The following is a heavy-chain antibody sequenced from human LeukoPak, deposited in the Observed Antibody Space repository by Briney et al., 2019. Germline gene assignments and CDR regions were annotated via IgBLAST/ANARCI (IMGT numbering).Heavy chain of an antibody. CDR3: ARDRVAAAGTGYFQH. D-gene: IGHD6-13*01. CDR2: ITYDGSNK. J-gene: IGHJ1*01. V-gene: IGHV3-30-3*01. Sequence: GGSLRLSCAASGFTFSSNAMHWARQAPGKGLEWVAVITYDGSNKYYADSVKGRFTISRDNSKNTLYLQMNSLRAEDTAVYYCARDRVAAAGTGYFQHWGQGTLVTVSS. CDR1: GFTFSSNA.